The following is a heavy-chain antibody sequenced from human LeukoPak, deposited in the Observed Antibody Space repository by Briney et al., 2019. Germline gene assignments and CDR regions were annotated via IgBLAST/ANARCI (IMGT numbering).Heavy chain of an antibody. CDR2: ISSSGSTI. CDR1: GFTFSDYY. CDR3: AREWFGELLDPGPPSF. V-gene: IGHV3-11*04. J-gene: IGHJ4*02. D-gene: IGHD3-10*01. Sequence: GGSLRLSCAASGFTFSDYYMSWIRQAPGKGPEWVSYISSSGSTIYYADSVKGRFTISRDNAKNSLYLQMNSLRAEDTAVYYCAREWFGELLDPGPPSFWGQGTLVTVSS.